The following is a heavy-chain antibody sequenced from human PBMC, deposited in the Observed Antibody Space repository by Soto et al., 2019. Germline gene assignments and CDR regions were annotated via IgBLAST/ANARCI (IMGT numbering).Heavy chain of an antibody. J-gene: IGHJ4*02. Sequence: QVQLVESGGGVVQPGRSLRLSCAASGFTFSSYGMHWVRQAPGKGLEWVAVIWYDGSNKYYADSVKGRFTISRDNSKHPLYLQMNSLRAEDTVVYYCGYGDGSGSLDYWGQGTLVTVSS. CDR2: IWYDGSNK. CDR3: GYGDGSGSLDY. D-gene: IGHD3-10*01. V-gene: IGHV3-33*01. CDR1: GFTFSSYG.